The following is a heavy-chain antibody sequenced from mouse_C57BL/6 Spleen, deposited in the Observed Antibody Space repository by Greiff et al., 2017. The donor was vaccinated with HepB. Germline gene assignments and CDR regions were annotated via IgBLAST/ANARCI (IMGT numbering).Heavy chain of an antibody. CDR2: ISYDGSN. J-gene: IGHJ4*01. D-gene: IGHD2-12*01. CDR1: GYSITSGYY. V-gene: IGHV3-6*01. Sequence: EVQLMESGPGLVKPSQSLSLTCSVTGYSITSGYYWNWIRQFPGNKLEWMGYISYDGSNNYNPSLKNRISITRDTSKNQFFLKLNSVTTEDTATYYCASDYDGDYYAMDYWGQGTSVTVSS. CDR3: ASDYDGDYYAMDY.